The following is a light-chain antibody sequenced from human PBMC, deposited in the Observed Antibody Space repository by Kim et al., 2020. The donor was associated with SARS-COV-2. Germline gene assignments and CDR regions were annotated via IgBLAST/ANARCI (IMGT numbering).Light chain of an antibody. CDR2: DVS. CDR3: SSYTSTSSWV. J-gene: IGLJ3*02. Sequence: QSALTQPASVSGSPGQSIAISCTGTSSDVGGYNYVSWYQQYPGKVPKLMIYDVSKRPSGVSNRFSGSKSGNTASLTISGLQAEDEADYYCSSYTSTSSWVFGGGTQLTVL. CDR1: SSDVGGYNY. V-gene: IGLV2-14*01.